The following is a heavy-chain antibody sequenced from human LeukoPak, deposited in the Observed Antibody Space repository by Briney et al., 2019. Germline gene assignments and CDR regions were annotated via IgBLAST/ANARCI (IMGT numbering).Heavy chain of an antibody. D-gene: IGHD3-22*01. J-gene: IGHJ3*02. V-gene: IGHV4-59*01. CDR2: IYYSGST. CDR1: GGSISSYY. Sequence: PSETLSLTCTVSGGSISSYYWSWIRQPPGKGLEWIGYIYYSGSTNYNPSLKSRVTISVDTSKNQFSLKLSSVTAADTAVYYCARERVSYYYDSSGYYGAFDIWGQGTMVTVSS. CDR3: ARERVSYYYDSSGYYGAFDI.